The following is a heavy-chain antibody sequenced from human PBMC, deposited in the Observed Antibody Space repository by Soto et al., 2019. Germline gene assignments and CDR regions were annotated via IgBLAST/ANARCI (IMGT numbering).Heavy chain of an antibody. CDR2: ISANNGNT. CDR1: GYTFTSYG. D-gene: IGHD2-8*01. J-gene: IGHJ4*02. CDR3: ARGPRWIIIVYAPAY. Sequence: QVQLVQSGAEVKKPGASVKVSCKASGYTFTSYGISWVRQAPGQGLEWMGWISANNGNTNFAQKFQGRVTMTTDTSTNTAYMELRSLRSDDTAVYYCARGPRWIIIVYAPAYWGQGTLVTVSS. V-gene: IGHV1-18*01.